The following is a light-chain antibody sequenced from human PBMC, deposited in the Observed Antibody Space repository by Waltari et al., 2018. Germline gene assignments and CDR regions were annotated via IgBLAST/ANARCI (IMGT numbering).Light chain of an antibody. CDR1: QVISIY. J-gene: IGKJ3*01. V-gene: IGKV1-9*01. CDR2: AVS. Sequence: DIQLTQSPSFVSASVGDTVTIPCRASQVISIYLAWYQQRPGKDQKLLIYAVSTQQSGVPSRFSGTGSGTEFTLTISSLQPEDSATYLCQQLDHYPFTFGPGTKVNIK. CDR3: QQLDHYPFT.